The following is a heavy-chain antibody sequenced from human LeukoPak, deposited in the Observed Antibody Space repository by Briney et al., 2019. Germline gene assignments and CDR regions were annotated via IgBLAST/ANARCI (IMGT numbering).Heavy chain of an antibody. V-gene: IGHV3-21*01. J-gene: IGHJ3*02. Sequence: PGGSLRLSCAASGFTFSSYAMSWVRQAPGKGLEWVSSISSSSSYIYYADSVKGRFTISRDNAKNSLYLQMNSLRAEDTAVYYCAREGDAAAAGSLDAFDIWGQGTMVTVSS. D-gene: IGHD6-13*01. CDR2: ISSSSSYI. CDR3: AREGDAAAAGSLDAFDI. CDR1: GFTFSSYA.